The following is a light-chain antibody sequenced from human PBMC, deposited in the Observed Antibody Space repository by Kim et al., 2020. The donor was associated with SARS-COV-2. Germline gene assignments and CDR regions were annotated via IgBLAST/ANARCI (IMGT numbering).Light chain of an antibody. CDR2: DVI. CDR1: NRDIGPFDY. V-gene: IGLV2-14*03. CDR3: TSYANNNTWV. J-gene: IGLJ3*02. Sequence: GQSITISCTGTNRDIGPFDYVSWSQQLPGKAPKVLIYDVINRPSGVSPRFSGSKSAYTASLSISGLQADDEADYYCTSYANNNTWVSGGGTQLTVL.